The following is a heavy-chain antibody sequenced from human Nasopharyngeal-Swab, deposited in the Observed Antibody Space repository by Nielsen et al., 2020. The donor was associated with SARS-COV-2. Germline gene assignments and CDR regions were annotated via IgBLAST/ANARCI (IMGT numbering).Heavy chain of an antibody. V-gene: IGHV4-59*01. D-gene: IGHD6-13*01. J-gene: IGHJ4*02. CDR3: ASAYSSSWLHY. CDR1: GGSFSSYY. Sequence: SETLSLTCAVYGGSFSSYYWSWIRQPPGKGLEWIGYIYYSGSTNYNPSLKSRVTISVDTSKNQFSLRLSSVTAADTAVYYCASAYSSSWLHYWGQGTLVTVSS. CDR2: IYYSGST.